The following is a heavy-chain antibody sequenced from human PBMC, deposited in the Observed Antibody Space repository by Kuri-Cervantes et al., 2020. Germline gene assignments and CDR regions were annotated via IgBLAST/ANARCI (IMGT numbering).Heavy chain of an antibody. J-gene: IGHJ5*02. V-gene: IGHV1-69*13. CDR1: GGTFSSYA. D-gene: IGHD3-10*01. CDR2: IIPIFGTA. CDR3: ARGRITMVQDQYWFDP. Sequence: SVKVSCKASGGTFSSYAISWVRQAPGQGLEWMGGIIPIFGTANYAQKFPGRVTITADESTSTAYMELSSLRSEDTAVYYCARGRITMVQDQYWFDPWGQGTLVTVSS.